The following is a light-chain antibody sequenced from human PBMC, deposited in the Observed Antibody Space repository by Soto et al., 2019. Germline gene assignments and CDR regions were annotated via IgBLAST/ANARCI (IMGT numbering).Light chain of an antibody. V-gene: IGLV2-23*02. CDR1: GSDVGAYNL. CDR2: EVN. CDR3: CSYAGTVAYV. J-gene: IGLJ1*01. Sequence: LTHAASGYGVPRESRTITCTRTGSDVGAYNLVSWYQQHPGKAPKLIICEVNTRPSGISNRFSGSKSGDTASLTISGLQAEDEADYFCCSYAGTVAYVFGTGTKVTVL.